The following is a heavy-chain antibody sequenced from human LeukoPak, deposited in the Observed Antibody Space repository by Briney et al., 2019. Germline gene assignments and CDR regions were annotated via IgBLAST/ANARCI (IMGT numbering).Heavy chain of an antibody. V-gene: IGHV3-23*01. CDR3: AREVYSNGCYAFDY. CDR1: GFTFSSPA. J-gene: IGHJ4*02. CDR2: ISGSGGST. Sequence: QTGGSLRLSCAASGFTFSSPAMSWVRQAPGKGLEWVSAISGSGGSTYYADSVKGRFTISRDNSKNTLYLQMNSLRAEDTAVYYCAREVYSNGCYAFDYWGQGTLVTVSS. D-gene: IGHD6-19*01.